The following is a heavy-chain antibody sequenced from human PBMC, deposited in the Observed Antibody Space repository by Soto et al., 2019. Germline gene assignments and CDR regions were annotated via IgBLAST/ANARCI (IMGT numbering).Heavy chain of an antibody. V-gene: IGHV1-69*12. CDR2: IIPIFGTA. CDR1: GGTFSSYA. CDR3: AVGKPRRIRDSSGYYSESFQH. D-gene: IGHD3-22*01. Sequence: QVQLVQSGAEVKKPGSSVKVSCKASGGTFSSYAISWVRQAPGQGLEWMGGIIPIFGTANYAQKFQGRVTITADESTSTAYMELSSLRSEDTAVYYCAVGKPRRIRDSSGYYSESFQHWGQGTLVTVSS. J-gene: IGHJ1*01.